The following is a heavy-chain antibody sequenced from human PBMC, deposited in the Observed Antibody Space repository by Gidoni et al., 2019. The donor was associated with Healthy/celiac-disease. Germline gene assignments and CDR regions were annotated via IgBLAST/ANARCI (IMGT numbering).Heavy chain of an antibody. CDR2: IYYSGST. V-gene: IGHV4-59*01. J-gene: IGHJ4*02. D-gene: IGHD2-21*02. CDR1: GGSISSYY. Sequence: QVQLQESGPGLVKPSETLSLTCTVSGGSISSYYWSWIRQPPGKGLEWIGYIYYSGSTNYNPSLKSRVTISVDTSKNQFSLKLSSVTAADTAVYYCARVVTLLYGTYYFDYWVQGTLVTVSS. CDR3: ARVVTLLYGTYYFDY.